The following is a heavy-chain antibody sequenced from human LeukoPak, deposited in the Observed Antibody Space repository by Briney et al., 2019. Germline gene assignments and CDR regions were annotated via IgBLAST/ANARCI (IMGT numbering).Heavy chain of an antibody. CDR3: ARPYSSGWYGQHAFDI. CDR1: GYTFTSYG. D-gene: IGHD6-19*01. Sequence: ASVKVSCKASGYTFTSYGISWVRQAPGPGLEWMGWISAYNGNTNYAQKLQGRVTMTTDTSTSTAYMELRSLRSDDTAVYYCARPYSSGWYGQHAFDIWGQGTMVTVSS. V-gene: IGHV1-18*01. CDR2: ISAYNGNT. J-gene: IGHJ3*02.